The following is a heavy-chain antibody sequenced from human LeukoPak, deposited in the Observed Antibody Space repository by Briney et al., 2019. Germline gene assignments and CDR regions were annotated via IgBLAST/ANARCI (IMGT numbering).Heavy chain of an antibody. CDR2: ISSSGSTI. D-gene: IGHD3/OR15-3a*01. CDR1: GFTFSSYE. CDR3: ARDGLPTYAFDI. J-gene: IGHJ3*02. Sequence: PGGSLRLSCAASGFTFSSYEMNWVRQAPGKGLEWVSYISSSGSTIYYADSVKGRFTISRDNATNSVFLQMNSLRADDTAVYYCARDGLPTYAFDIWGLGTMVTVSS. V-gene: IGHV3-48*03.